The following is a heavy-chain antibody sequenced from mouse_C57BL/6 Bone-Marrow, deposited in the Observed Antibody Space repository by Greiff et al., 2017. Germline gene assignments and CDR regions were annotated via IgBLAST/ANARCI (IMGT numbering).Heavy chain of an antibody. V-gene: IGHV5-9-1*02. Sequence: EVKLVESGAGLVKPGGSLKLSCAASGFTFSSYAMSWVRQTPEKRLEWVAYISSGGDYIYYADTVKGRFTISRDNARNTLYLQMSSLKSEDTAMYYCTRGSTTVVVDVWGTGTTVTVSS. CDR1: GFTFSSYA. J-gene: IGHJ1*03. CDR2: ISSGGDYI. CDR3: TRGSTTVVVDV. D-gene: IGHD1-1*01.